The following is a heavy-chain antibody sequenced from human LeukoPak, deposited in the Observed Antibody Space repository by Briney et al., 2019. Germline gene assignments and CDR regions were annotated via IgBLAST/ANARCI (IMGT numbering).Heavy chain of an antibody. V-gene: IGHV4-34*01. J-gene: IGHJ4*02. Sequence: SETLSLTCTVSGGSISSYYWSWIRQPPGKGLEWIGEINHSGSTNYNPSLKSRVTISVDTSKNQFSLKLSSVTAADTAVYYCARTRRNSTFPFFDYWGQGTLVTVSS. CDR1: GGSISSYY. D-gene: IGHD2/OR15-2a*01. CDR3: ARTRRNSTFPFFDY. CDR2: INHSGST.